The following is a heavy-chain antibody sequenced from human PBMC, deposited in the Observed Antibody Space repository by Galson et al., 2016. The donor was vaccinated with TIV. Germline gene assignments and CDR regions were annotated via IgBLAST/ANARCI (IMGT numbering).Heavy chain of an antibody. CDR3: AKDRDLYPPFMGTCDH. V-gene: IGHV3-30*18. D-gene: IGHD7-27*01. CDR1: GFTFSRFG. J-gene: IGHJ4*02. Sequence: SLRLSCAASGFTFSRFGMHWVRQAPGKGLEWVAVISYDGSNKYYADSVKGRLTISRDNSKNTLYLQMNSLRAEDTAVYYCAKDRDLYPPFMGTCDHWGQGTMVTVSS. CDR2: ISYDGSNK.